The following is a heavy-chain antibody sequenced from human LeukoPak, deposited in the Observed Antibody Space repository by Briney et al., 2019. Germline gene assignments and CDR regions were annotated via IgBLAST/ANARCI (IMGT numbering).Heavy chain of an antibody. V-gene: IGHV3-30-3*01. CDR2: ISYDGSNK. J-gene: IGHJ5*02. D-gene: IGHD6-13*01. CDR3: ARGLVGPAAGPRDR. Sequence: GGSLRLSCAASGFTFSTYAMHWVRQAPGKGLEWVAVISYDGSNKYYAASVKGRFTISRDNSKNTLSLHMNSLRTEDTAVYYCARGLVGPAAGPRDRWGQGTLVTVSS. CDR1: GFTFSTYA.